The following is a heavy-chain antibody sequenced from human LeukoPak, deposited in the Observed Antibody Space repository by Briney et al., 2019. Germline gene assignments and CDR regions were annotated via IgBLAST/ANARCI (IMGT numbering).Heavy chain of an antibody. V-gene: IGHV1-46*01. Sequence: ASVKVSCKASLYTFTSYYLHWVRQAPGQGLEWMGIINPSGGSTSYAQKFQGRVTMTRDTSTSTVYMELSSLRSEDTAVYYCAREPRSRYYYDSSGYRDYWGQGTLVTVSS. CDR2: INPSGGST. CDR3: AREPRSRYYYDSSGYRDY. D-gene: IGHD3-22*01. J-gene: IGHJ4*02. CDR1: LYTFTSYY.